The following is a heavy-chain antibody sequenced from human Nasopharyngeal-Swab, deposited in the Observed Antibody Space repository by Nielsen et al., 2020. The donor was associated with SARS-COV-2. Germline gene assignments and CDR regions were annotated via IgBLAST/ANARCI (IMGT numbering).Heavy chain of an antibody. CDR1: GGTFSSYA. Sequence: SVKVSRKASGGTFSSYAISWVRQAPGQGLEWMGGIIPIFGTANYAQKFQGRVTITADESTSTAYMELSSLRSEDTAVYYCARGEGGYSGYGNYYYYYMDVWGKGTTVTVPS. D-gene: IGHD5-12*01. CDR2: IIPIFGTA. CDR3: ARGEGGYSGYGNYYYYYMDV. J-gene: IGHJ6*03. V-gene: IGHV1-69*13.